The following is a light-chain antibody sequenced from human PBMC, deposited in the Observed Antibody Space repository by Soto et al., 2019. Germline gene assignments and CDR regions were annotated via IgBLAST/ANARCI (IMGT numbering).Light chain of an antibody. V-gene: IGLV2-8*01. CDR3: SAHGGSNNFYV. CDR2: EVV. J-gene: IGLJ1*01. CDR1: KNDIGVYDF. Sequence: QSALTQPPSASGSPGQSVTISCTGTKNDIGVYDFVSWYQHHPGKAPRLIIYEVVQRPSGVPDRFSGSKSGNTASLTVSGLQAEDEADYYCSAHGGSNNFYVFGTGTKLTVL.